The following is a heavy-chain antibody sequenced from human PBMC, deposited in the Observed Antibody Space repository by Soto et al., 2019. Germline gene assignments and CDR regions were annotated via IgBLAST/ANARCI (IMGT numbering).Heavy chain of an antibody. CDR3: ARTGRDYGAYTIDNYYYMDV. J-gene: IGHJ6*03. D-gene: IGHD4-17*01. CDR1: GYTFTSYG. CDR2: ISAYNGNT. Sequence: ASVKVSCKASGYTFTSYGISWVRQAPGQGLEWMGWISAYNGNTNYAQKLQGRVTMTTDTSTSTAYMELRSLRSDDTAVYYCARTGRDYGAYTIDNYYYMDVWGKGTTVTVSS. V-gene: IGHV1-18*01.